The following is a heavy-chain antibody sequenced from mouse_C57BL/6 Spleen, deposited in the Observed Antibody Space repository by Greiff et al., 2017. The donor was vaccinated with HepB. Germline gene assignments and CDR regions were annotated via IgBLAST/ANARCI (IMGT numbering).Heavy chain of an antibody. CDR1: GYTFTEYT. CDR3: ARHEVGYGNYEDWYFDV. J-gene: IGHJ1*03. Sequence: QVQLKQSGAELVKPGASVKLSCKASGYTFTEYTIHWVKQRSGQGLEWIGWFYPGSGSIKYNEKFKDKATLTADKSSSTVYMELSRLTSEDSAVYFCARHEVGYGNYEDWYFDVWGTGTTVTVSS. CDR2: FYPGSGSI. D-gene: IGHD2-10*02. V-gene: IGHV1-62-2*01.